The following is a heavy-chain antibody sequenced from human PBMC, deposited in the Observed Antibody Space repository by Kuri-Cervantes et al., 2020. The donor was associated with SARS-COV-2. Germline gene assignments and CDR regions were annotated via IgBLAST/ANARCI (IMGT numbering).Heavy chain of an antibody. Sequence: SQTLSLTCAVSGYSISSGYYWGWIRQPPGKGLEWIGSIYHSGSTYYNPSLKSRVTISVDTSKNQFSLKLGSVTAADTAVYYCARQGLRLRLGELSRGGAFDIWGQGTMVTVSS. CDR1: GYSISSGYY. V-gene: IGHV4-38-2*01. CDR2: IYHSGST. J-gene: IGHJ3*02. CDR3: ARQGLRLRLGELSRGGAFDI. D-gene: IGHD3-16*02.